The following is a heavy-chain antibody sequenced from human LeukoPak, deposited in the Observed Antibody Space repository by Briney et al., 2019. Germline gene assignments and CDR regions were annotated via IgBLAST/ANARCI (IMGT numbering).Heavy chain of an antibody. D-gene: IGHD2-8*01. CDR1: GGSISSGGYY. V-gene: IGHV4-31*03. Sequence: SETLSLTCTVSGGSISSGGYYWSWIRQHPGKGLEWIGYIYYSGSTYYNPSLKSRVTISVDTSKNQFSLKLSSVTAADTAVYYCAREYCTNGVCYGPDYWGQGTLVTVSS. CDR3: AREYCTNGVCYGPDY. CDR2: IYYSGST. J-gene: IGHJ4*02.